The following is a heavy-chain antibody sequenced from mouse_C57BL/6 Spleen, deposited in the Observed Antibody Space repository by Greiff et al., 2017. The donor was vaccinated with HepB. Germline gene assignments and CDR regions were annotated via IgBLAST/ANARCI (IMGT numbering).Heavy chain of an antibody. CDR1: GFTFSSYG. CDR2: ISSGGSYT. Sequence: DVMLVESGGDLVKPGGSLKLSCAASGFTFSSYGMSWVRQTPDKRLEWVATISSGGSYTYYPDSVKGRFTISRDNAKNTLYLQMSSLKSEDTAMYYCARGSTVVATNFDYWGQGTTLTVSS. D-gene: IGHD1-1*01. V-gene: IGHV5-6*02. J-gene: IGHJ2*01. CDR3: ARGSTVVATNFDY.